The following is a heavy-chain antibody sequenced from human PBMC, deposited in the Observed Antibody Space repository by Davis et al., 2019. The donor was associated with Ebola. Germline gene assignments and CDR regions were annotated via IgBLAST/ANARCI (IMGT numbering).Heavy chain of an antibody. D-gene: IGHD3-22*01. CDR3: ARSVFYDSTGYYVHWYYDL. CDR1: GGSIRTHY. J-gene: IGHJ2*01. V-gene: IGHV4-59*11. Sequence: GSLRLSCTVSGGSIRTHYWSWIRQSPGKGLEWIGYSYYGGRTDYNPSLKSRAFISVDTSKNHFSLNLSSVTAADTAIYYCARSVFYDSTGYYVHWYYDLWGHGTLVTVSS. CDR2: SYYGGRT.